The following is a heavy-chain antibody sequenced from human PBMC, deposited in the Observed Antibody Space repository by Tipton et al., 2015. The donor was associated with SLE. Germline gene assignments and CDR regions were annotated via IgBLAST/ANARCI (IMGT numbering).Heavy chain of an antibody. CDR1: GGSFSDSY. J-gene: IGHJ4*02. CDR2: INHSGST. Sequence: LRLSCAVSGGSFSDSYWSWIRQPPGKGLEWIGEINHSGSTSYNPSLKSRVTISVDTSKNHFSLNLSSVTAADTAVYYCAKDYNYDYPDYNWGQGTLVIVSS. D-gene: IGHD4-17*01. CDR3: AKDYNYDYPDYN. V-gene: IGHV4-34*01.